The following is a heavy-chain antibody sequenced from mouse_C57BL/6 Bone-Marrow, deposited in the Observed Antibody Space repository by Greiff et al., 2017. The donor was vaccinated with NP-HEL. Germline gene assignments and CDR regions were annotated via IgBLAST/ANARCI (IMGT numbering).Heavy chain of an antibody. CDR1: GYTFTSYW. Sequence: VQLQQPGAELVRPGSSVKLSCKASGYTFTSYWMDWVKQRPGQGLEWIGNIYPSDSETHYNQKFKDKATLTVDKSSSTAYMQLSSLTSEDSAVYYCARRGYYVFAYWGQGTLVTVSA. D-gene: IGHD2-3*01. J-gene: IGHJ3*01. CDR2: IYPSDSET. CDR3: ARRGYYVFAY. V-gene: IGHV1-61*01.